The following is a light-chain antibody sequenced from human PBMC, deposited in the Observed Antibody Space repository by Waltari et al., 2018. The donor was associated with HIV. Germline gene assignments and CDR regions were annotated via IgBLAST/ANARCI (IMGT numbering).Light chain of an antibody. CDR1: QKILFSSTNKNY. CDR3: QQYYSTPRT. Sequence: DIVMTQSPDSLAVSLGGRATINCKSSQKILFSSTNKNYLSWFQQRPGQPPRLLIYWASTRESGVPERFTGSGSGTNFTLTISRLQADDLAVYFCQQYYSTPRTFGQGTKVELK. V-gene: IGKV4-1*01. J-gene: IGKJ1*01. CDR2: WAS.